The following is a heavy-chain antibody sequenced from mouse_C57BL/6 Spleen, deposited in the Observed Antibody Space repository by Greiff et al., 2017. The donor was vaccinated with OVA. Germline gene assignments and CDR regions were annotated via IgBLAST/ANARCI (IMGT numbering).Heavy chain of an antibody. J-gene: IGHJ3*01. CDR3: TSWTVLEGFAY. Sequence: VQLQQSGTVLARPGASVKMSCKTSGYTFTSYWMHWVKQRPGQGLEWIGAIYPGSSDTSYNQKFKGKAKLTAVTSASTAYMELSSLTNEDSAVYYCTSWTVLEGFAYWGQGTLVTVSA. CDR2: IYPGSSDT. V-gene: IGHV1-5*01. CDR1: GYTFTSYW.